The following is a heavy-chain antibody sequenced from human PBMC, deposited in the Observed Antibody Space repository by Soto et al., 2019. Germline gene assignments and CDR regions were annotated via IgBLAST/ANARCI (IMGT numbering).Heavy chain of an antibody. V-gene: IGHV4-34*01. CDR3: ARARRKQQLVHYYYYGMDV. Sequence: PSETLSLPCAVYGGSFGGYYWRWIRQPPGKGLEWIGEINHSGSTNYNPSLKSRVTISVDTSKNQFSLKLSSVTAADTAVYYCARARRKQQLVHYYYYGMDVWGQGTTVTISS. CDR2: INHSGST. D-gene: IGHD6-13*01. J-gene: IGHJ6*02. CDR1: GGSFGGYY.